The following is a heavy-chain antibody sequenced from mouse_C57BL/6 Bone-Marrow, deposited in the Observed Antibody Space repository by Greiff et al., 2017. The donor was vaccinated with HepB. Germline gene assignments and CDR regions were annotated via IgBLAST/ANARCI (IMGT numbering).Heavy chain of an antibody. V-gene: IGHV3-6*01. J-gene: IGHJ2*01. Sequence: EVKLMESGPGLVKPSQSLSLTCSVTGYSITSGYYWNWIRQFPGNKLEWMGYISYDGSNNYNPSLKNRISITRDTSKNQFFLKLNSVTTEDTATYYCARDWDYYGSSFDYWGQGTTLTVSS. CDR1: GYSITSGYY. CDR2: ISYDGSN. D-gene: IGHD1-1*01. CDR3: ARDWDYYGSSFDY.